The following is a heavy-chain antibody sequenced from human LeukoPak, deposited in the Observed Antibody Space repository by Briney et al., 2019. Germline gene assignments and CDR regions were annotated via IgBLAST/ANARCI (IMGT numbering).Heavy chain of an antibody. J-gene: IGHJ4*02. CDR1: GFTFATYA. D-gene: IGHD3/OR15-3a*01. CDR3: AKGRGTGTYYFDY. Sequence: PGGSLRLSCAASGFTFATYAMTWVRQAPGEGLEWVAALSGSGISTYYADSVKGRFTISRANSENTLHLQMDGLRAEDTAVYFCAKGRGTGTYYFDYWGRGILVTVSS. V-gene: IGHV3-23*01. CDR2: LSGSGIST.